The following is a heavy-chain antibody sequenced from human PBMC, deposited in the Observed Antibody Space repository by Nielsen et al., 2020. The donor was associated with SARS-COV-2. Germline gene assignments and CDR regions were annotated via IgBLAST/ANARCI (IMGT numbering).Heavy chain of an antibody. CDR3: AKSNVVRGIIGYYFEY. Sequence: GGSLRLSCAASGFTFSSYGMHWVRQAPGKGLEWVANIKQDGSEKYYVDSVKDRFTISRDNAKNSLYLQMNSLRTEDTAVYYCAKSNVVRGIIGYYFEYWGRGTAVNVSS. CDR1: GFTFSSYG. V-gene: IGHV3-7*01. D-gene: IGHD3-10*01. J-gene: IGHJ4*02. CDR2: IKQDGSEK.